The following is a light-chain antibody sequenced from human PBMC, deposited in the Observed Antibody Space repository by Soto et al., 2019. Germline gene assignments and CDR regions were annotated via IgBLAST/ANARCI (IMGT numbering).Light chain of an antibody. J-gene: IGKJ4*01. Sequence: DIQMTQSPSSLSASVGDRVTITCRASQSISSYLNWYQQKPGKAPRLLIYAASNLQSGVPSRFSCSGSGTEFTLTISSLPPEDFATYYCKQSYSILGLTFGGGTKVEIK. CDR1: QSISSY. CDR3: KQSYSILGLT. V-gene: IGKV1-39*01. CDR2: AAS.